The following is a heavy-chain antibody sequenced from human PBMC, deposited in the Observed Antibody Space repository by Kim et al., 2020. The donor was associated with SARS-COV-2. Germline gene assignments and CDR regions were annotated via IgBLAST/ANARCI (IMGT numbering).Heavy chain of an antibody. CDR2: ISYDGSTK. V-gene: IGHV3-30*18. J-gene: IGHJ4*02. D-gene: IGHD5-12*01. CDR3: EKVRFGGYVSHFYY. CDR1: GFTFSSYG. Sequence: GGSLRLSCAASGFTFSSYGMPWIRQAPGKGLEWVAVISYDGSTKYYAYSVKGRFTISRDNSKNTLYLQMNRLRAEDTDVYYWEKVRFGGYVSHFYYWGQGTLVTVSS.